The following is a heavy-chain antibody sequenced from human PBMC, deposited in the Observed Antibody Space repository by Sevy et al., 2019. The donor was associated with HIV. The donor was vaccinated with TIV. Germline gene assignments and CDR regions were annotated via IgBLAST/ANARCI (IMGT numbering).Heavy chain of an antibody. V-gene: IGHV3-15*01. Sequence: GGSLRLSCEASGFIFSNVWMSWVRQAPGKGLECVGRIKSKADGGTIDYSAPVKGRFTISRDDSKNTLYLQMTSLKTEDTGVYFCTADPVHYYYYYMDVWGKGTTVTV. J-gene: IGHJ6*03. CDR3: TADPVHYYYYYMDV. CDR1: GFIFSNVW. CDR2: IKSKADGGTI. D-gene: IGHD1-1*01.